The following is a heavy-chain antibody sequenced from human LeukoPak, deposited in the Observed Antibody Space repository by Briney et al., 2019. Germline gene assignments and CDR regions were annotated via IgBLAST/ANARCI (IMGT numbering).Heavy chain of an antibody. V-gene: IGHV3-30*02. CDR1: GFTFSSYG. CDR3: AKGDPRPGRTYYVDY. D-gene: IGHD1-26*01. J-gene: IGHJ4*02. CDR2: IRYDGSNK. Sequence: GGSLRLSCAASGFTFSSYGMHWVRQAPGKGLEWVAFIRYDGSNKYYADSVKGRFTISRDNSKNTLYLQMNSLRAEDTAVYYCAKGDPRPGRTYYVDYWGQGTLVTVSS.